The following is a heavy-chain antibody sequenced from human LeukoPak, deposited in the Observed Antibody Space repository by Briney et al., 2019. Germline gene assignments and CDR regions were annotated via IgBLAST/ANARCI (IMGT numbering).Heavy chain of an antibody. CDR3: ARERITGTDY. CDR1: GFTFSSYE. J-gene: IGHJ4*01. V-gene: IGHV3-48*03. Sequence: PGGSLRLSCAASGFTFSSYEMNWVRQAPGKGLEWVSYISSSGSTIYYADSVKGRFTISRDNAKNSLYLQMNSLRAEDTAVYYCARERITGTDYWGHGTLVTVSS. D-gene: IGHD1-20*01. CDR2: ISSSGSTI.